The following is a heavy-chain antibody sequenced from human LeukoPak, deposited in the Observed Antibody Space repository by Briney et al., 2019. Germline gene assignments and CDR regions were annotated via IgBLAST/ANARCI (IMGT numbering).Heavy chain of an antibody. D-gene: IGHD3-22*01. V-gene: IGHV4-34*01. CDR3: ARHRNYDSSGYYYSPRVDY. Sequence: SETLSLTCAVYGGSFSGYYWSWIRQPPGKGLEWIGEINHSGSTNYNPSLKSRVTISVDTSKNQFSLKLSSVTAADTAVYYCARHRNYDSSGYYYSPRVDYWGQGTLVTVSS. CDR2: INHSGST. CDR1: GGSFSGYY. J-gene: IGHJ4*02.